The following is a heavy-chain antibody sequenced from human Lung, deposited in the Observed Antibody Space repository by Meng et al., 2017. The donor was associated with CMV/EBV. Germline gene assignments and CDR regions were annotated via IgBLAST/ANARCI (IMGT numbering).Heavy chain of an antibody. V-gene: IGHV3-43D*03. CDR3: AKEYIAAAGTDYYYGMDV. CDR1: GFTFDDYA. CDR2: ISWGGGST. J-gene: IGHJ6*02. Sequence: GESLKISCAASGFTFDDYAMHWVRQAPGKGLEWVSLISWGGGSTYYADSVKGRFTISRDNSKNSLYLQMNSLRAEDTALYYCAKEYIAAAGTDYYYGMDVWXQGTTVXVSS. D-gene: IGHD6-13*01.